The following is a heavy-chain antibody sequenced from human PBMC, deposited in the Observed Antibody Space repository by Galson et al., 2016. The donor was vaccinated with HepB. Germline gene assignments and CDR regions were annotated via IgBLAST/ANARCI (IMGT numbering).Heavy chain of an antibody. J-gene: IGHJ4*02. CDR1: GGSITDYG. CDR2: IIPIFGSS. V-gene: IGHV1-69*13. CDR3: ARDRRSGKFES. D-gene: IGHD6-25*01. Sequence: SVKVSCKASGGSITDYGINWVRQAPGQGLEWMGGIIPIFGSSNYAQNFQGRVTIIADDSTNTVYMEVNGLTSEDTAVYYCARDRRSGKFESWGQGTLVIVS.